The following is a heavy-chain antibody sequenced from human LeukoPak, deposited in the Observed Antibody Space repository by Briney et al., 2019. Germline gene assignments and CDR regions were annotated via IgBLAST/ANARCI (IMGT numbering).Heavy chain of an antibody. V-gene: IGHV1-18*01. Sequence: ASVKVSCKASGYTFTNYGISWVRQAPGQGLEWMGWISAYNGNTNYAQKLQGRVTMTTDTSTSTAYMELSRLRSDDTAVYYCARGITYCYDSSGYYSSGPFDPWGQGTLVTVSS. D-gene: IGHD3-22*01. J-gene: IGHJ5*02. CDR1: GYTFTNYG. CDR3: ARGITYCYDSSGYYSSGPFDP. CDR2: ISAYNGNT.